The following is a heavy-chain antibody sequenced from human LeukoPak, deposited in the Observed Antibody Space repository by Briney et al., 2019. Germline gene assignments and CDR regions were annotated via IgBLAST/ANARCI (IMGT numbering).Heavy chain of an antibody. Sequence: LGGSLRLSCAASGFTFSSYDMHWVRQATGKGLEWVSAIGTAGDTYYPGSVKGRFTISRENAKNSLYLQMNSLRAGDTAVYYCARGVGYSSGWYRGGHYYYGMDVWGQGTTVTVSS. CDR2: IGTAGDT. CDR1: GFTFSSYD. J-gene: IGHJ6*02. V-gene: IGHV3-13*01. D-gene: IGHD6-19*01. CDR3: ARGVGYSSGWYRGGHYYYGMDV.